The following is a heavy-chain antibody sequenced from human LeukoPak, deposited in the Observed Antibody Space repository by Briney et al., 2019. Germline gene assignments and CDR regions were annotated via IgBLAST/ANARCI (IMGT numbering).Heavy chain of an antibody. J-gene: IGHJ6*03. CDR3: ARVVVAAAGTYYYYMDV. CDR2: ISSSSSYI. Sequence: GGSLRLSCAASGFTFSSYSMNWVRQAPGKGLEWVSSISSSSSYIYYADSVKGRFTISRDNAKNSLYLQMNSLRAEDTAVYYCARVVVAAAGTYYYYMDVWGKGTTVTVSS. CDR1: GFTFSSYS. V-gene: IGHV3-21*01. D-gene: IGHD6-13*01.